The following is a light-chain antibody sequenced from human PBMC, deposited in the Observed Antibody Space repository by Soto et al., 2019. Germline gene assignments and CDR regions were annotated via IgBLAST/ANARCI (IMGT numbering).Light chain of an antibody. J-gene: IGKJ5*01. CDR2: GAY. Sequence: EIVLTQSPGSLSLSPGERATLSCRASQSVSSSFLAWYQQKPGQTPRLLSYGAYSRAAGIPGRFRGSASGTDFTLTITRLESEDFAVYYCQHYGSSPSITFGQGTRLHIK. CDR3: QHYGSSPSIT. CDR1: QSVSSSF. V-gene: IGKV3-20*01.